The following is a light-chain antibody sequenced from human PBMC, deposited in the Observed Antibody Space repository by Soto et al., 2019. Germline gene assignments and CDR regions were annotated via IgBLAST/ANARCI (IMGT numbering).Light chain of an antibody. CDR2: EVS. J-gene: IGLJ1*01. V-gene: IGLV2-14*01. CDR3: SSYRDGNNFYV. CDR1: SSDVGGHDY. Sequence: QSVLTQPASVSGSPGQSITISCNGTSSDVGGHDYVSWYQQHPGKAPKLTIFEVSNRPSGVSNRFSGSKSGNTASLTISGLQAEDEADYYCSSYRDGNNFYVFGSGTKVTV.